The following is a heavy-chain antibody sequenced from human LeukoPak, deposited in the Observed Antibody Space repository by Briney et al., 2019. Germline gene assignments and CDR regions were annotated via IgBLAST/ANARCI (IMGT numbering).Heavy chain of an antibody. Sequence: GRSLRLSCAASGFTFRNYAMHWVRQAPGKGLEWMGLISDDGDDKYYADSVKGRVSFSRDNSKNTLYLQLNSLRAEDTALYYCGRDPGDSSAWYGADSWGPGTLVTVSS. J-gene: IGHJ4*02. D-gene: IGHD6-13*01. CDR1: GFTFRNYA. CDR3: GRDPGDSSAWYGADS. CDR2: ISDDGDDK. V-gene: IGHV3-30*04.